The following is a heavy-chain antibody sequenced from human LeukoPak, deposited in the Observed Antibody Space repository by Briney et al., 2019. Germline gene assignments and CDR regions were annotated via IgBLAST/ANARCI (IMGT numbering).Heavy chain of an antibody. CDR2: ISSSGSTI. CDR1: GFTFGSYE. CDR3: ARARWLQILGAFDI. D-gene: IGHD5-24*01. V-gene: IGHV3-48*03. J-gene: IGHJ3*02. Sequence: GGSLRLSCAASGFTFGSYEMNWVRQAPGKGLEWVSYISSSGSTIYYADSVKGRFTISRDNAKNSLYLQMNSLRAEDTAVYYCARARWLQILGAFDIWGQGTMVTVSS.